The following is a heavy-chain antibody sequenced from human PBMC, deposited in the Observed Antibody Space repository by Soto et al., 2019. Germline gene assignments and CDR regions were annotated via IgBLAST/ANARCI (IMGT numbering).Heavy chain of an antibody. CDR2: IYYSGRT. V-gene: IGHV4-59*01. Sequence: QVQLHESGPGLVKPSETLSLTCTVSGGSISSYYWSWIRQPPGKGLEWIGYIYYSGRTSYNPSLKSRVNISVDTSNNQFSLKLSSVTAADTAVYYCAIDRRGYCYYGMDVWGQGTTVTVSS. CDR1: GGSISSYY. CDR3: AIDRRGYCYYGMDV. D-gene: IGHD5-12*01. J-gene: IGHJ6*02.